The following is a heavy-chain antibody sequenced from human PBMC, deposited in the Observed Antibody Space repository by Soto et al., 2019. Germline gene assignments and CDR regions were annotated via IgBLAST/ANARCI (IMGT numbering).Heavy chain of an antibody. Sequence: SETLSLTCAVYGGSFRGYYWSWIRQPPGKGLEWIGEINHSGSTNYNPSLKSRVTISVDTSKNQFSLKLSSVTAADTAVYYCARLSRTSSTYYYDSSGYSTARSDDYWGQGTLVTVSS. CDR1: GGSFRGYY. V-gene: IGHV4-34*01. CDR3: ARLSRTSSTYYYDSSGYSTARSDDY. J-gene: IGHJ4*02. CDR2: INHSGST. D-gene: IGHD3-22*01.